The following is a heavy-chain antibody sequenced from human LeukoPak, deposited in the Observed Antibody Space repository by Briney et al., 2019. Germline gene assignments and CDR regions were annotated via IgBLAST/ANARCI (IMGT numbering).Heavy chain of an antibody. V-gene: IGHV3-21*01. CDR2: ISSSSSYI. Sequence: GGSLRLSCAASGFTFSSYSMNRVRQAPGKGLEWVSSISSSSSYIYYADSVKGRFTISRDNAKNSLYLQMNSLRAEDTAVYYCARGHDPTPFDYWGQGTLVTVSS. CDR1: GFTFSSYS. J-gene: IGHJ4*02. CDR3: ARGHDPTPFDY. D-gene: IGHD2-15*01.